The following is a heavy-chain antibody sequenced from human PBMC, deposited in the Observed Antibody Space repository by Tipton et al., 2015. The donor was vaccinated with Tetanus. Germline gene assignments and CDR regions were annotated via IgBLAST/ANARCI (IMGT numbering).Heavy chain of an antibody. D-gene: IGHD3-22*01. CDR3: AREEEIVVGFAFDI. Sequence: TLSLTCAVYGGSFSGYYWSWIRQPPGKGLEWIGSIYYSGSTYYNPSLKSRVTISVDTSKNQFSLKLSSVTAADTAVYYRAREEEIVVGFAFDIWGQGTMVTVSS. V-gene: IGHV4-34*01. CDR2: IYYSGST. J-gene: IGHJ3*02. CDR1: GGSFSGYY.